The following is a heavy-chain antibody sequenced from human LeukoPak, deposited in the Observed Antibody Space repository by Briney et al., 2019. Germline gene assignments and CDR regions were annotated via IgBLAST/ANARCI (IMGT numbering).Heavy chain of an antibody. CDR2: INAGNGNT. V-gene: IGHV1-3*03. D-gene: IGHD6-19*01. J-gene: IGHJ4*02. CDR1: GYTFTSYA. Sequence: GASVKVSCKASGYTFTSYAMHWVRQAPGQRLEWMGWINAGNGNTKYSQEFQGRVTITRDTSASTAYMELSSLRSEDMAVYYCARVLPRAVAGTSVSDYWGQGTLVTVSS. CDR3: ARVLPRAVAGTSVSDY.